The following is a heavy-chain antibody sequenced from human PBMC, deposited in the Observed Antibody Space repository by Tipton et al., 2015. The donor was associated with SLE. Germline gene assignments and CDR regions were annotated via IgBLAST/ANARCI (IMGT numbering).Heavy chain of an antibody. CDR1: GGSISSGGYY. CDR2: IYYSGST. D-gene: IGHD6-19*01. CDR3: ARSGYSSGWYRGRFDI. Sequence: TLSLTRTVSGGSISSGGYYWSWIRQHPGKGLEWIGYIYYSGSTYYNPSLKSRVTISVDTSKNQFFLRLRSVTAADTAVYYCARSGYSSGWYRGRFDIWGQGTMVTVSS. J-gene: IGHJ3*02. V-gene: IGHV4-31*03.